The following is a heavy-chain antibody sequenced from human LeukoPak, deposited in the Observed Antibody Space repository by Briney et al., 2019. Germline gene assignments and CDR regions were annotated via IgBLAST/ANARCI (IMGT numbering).Heavy chain of an antibody. D-gene: IGHD3-16*02. CDR2: ISGSGGST. V-gene: IGHV3-23*01. J-gene: IGHJ4*02. CDR1: GFTFSSYA. Sequence: PGGSLRLSCAASGFTFSSYAMGWVRQAPGKGLEWVSAISGSGGSTYYADSVKGRFTISRDNSKNTLYLQMNSLRAEDTAVYYCAKYGVTFGGVIVPHGYWGQGTLVTVSS. CDR3: AKYGVTFGGVIVPHGY.